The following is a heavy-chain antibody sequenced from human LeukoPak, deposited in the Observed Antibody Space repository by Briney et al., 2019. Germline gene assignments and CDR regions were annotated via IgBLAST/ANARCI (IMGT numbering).Heavy chain of an antibody. CDR1: GGSISSYY. D-gene: IGHD2-8*01. Sequence: SETLSLTCTVSGGSISSYYWSWSRQPPGKGLEWIGYIYYSGSTNYNPSLKSRVTISVDTSKNQFSLKLSSVTAADTAVYYCARDVEYCTNGVCYEANWFDPWGQGTQVTVSS. J-gene: IGHJ5*02. CDR3: ARDVEYCTNGVCYEANWFDP. CDR2: IYYSGST. V-gene: IGHV4-59*01.